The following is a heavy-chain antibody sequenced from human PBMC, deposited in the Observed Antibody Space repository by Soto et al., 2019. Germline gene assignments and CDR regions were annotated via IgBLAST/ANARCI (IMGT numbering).Heavy chain of an antibody. V-gene: IGHV1-2*02. CDR2: INPNSGAT. D-gene: IGHD3-16*01. Sequence: ASVKVSCKASGYTFTGYFMHWVRQAPGEGHEWMGWINPNSGATKYAPKFQGRVTMTRDTSNRTAYLELSRLTSDDTAIYYCARGGGTTLAPLPWGQGTPVSVCS. J-gene: IGHJ6*01. CDR1: GYTFTGYF. CDR3: ARGGGTTLAPLP.